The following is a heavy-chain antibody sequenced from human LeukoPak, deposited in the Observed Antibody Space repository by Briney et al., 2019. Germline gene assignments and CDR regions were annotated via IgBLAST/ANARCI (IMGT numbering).Heavy chain of an antibody. CDR2: IYYSGST. CDR3: ATTQRGPYYYYMDV. D-gene: IGHD2-2*01. Sequence: PSGTLSLTCTVSGGSISSHYWSWIRQPPGKGLEWIGYIYYSGSTNYNPSLKSRVTISVDTSKNQFSLKLSSVTAADTAVYYCATTQRGPYYYYMDVWGKGTTVTVSS. CDR1: GGSISSHY. J-gene: IGHJ6*03. V-gene: IGHV4-59*11.